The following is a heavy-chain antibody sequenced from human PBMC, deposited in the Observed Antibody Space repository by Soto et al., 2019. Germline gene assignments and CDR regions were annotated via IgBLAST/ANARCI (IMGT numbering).Heavy chain of an antibody. CDR3: ARGASYGMDV. Sequence: GALRLSCAASGFTFSTYSMNSVRQAPGKGLVWVSYISSGSSPIYYADSVRGRFTISRDNAKNSLYLQMNSLRAEDTAVYYCARGASYGMDVWGQGTTVTVSS. CDR2: ISSGSSPI. J-gene: IGHJ6*02. V-gene: IGHV3-48*01. CDR1: GFTFSTYS.